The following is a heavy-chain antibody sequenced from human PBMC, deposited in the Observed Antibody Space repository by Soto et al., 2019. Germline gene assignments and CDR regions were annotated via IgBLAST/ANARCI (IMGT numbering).Heavy chain of an antibody. V-gene: IGHV5-51*01. CDR2: IYPSDSDI. J-gene: IGHJ4*02. Sequence: GESLKISCKGSGYTFTSYWIGWVRQMPGEGLEWMGVIYPSDSDIRYSPSFQGKVTISADKSITTAYLQWSSLKAADTAMYYCVRSGTSSGRFSDYWGQGTLVTVSS. CDR1: GYTFTSYW. D-gene: IGHD2-15*01. CDR3: VRSGTSSGRFSDY.